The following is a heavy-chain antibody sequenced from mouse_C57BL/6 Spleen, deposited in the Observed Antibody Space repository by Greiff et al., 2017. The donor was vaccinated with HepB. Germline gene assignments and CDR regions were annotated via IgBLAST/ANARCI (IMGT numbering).Heavy chain of an antibody. CDR3: ARRITTAFDY. CDR1: GYTFTDYN. J-gene: IGHJ2*01. D-gene: IGHD1-2*01. CDR2: INPNNGGT. V-gene: IGHV1-18*01. Sequence: SGYTFTDYNMDWVKQSHGKSLEWIGDINPNNGGTIYNQKFKGKATLTVDKSSSTAYMELRSLTSEDTAVYYCARRITTAFDYWGQGTTLTVSS.